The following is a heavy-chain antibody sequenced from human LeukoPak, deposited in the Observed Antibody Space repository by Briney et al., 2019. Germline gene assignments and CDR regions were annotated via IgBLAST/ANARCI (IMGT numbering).Heavy chain of an antibody. D-gene: IGHD6-19*01. V-gene: IGHV3-30-3*01. CDR3: GRGMGIAVVSDN. J-gene: IGHJ4*02. CDR2: ISYDGSNK. Sequence: PGGSLRLSCAASGFTFSSYAMHWVRQAPGKGLEWVAVISYDGSNKYYADSVKGRFTISRDNSKNTLYLQMNSLRAEDTAVYYCGRGMGIAVVSDNWGQEPLVTASS. CDR1: GFTFSSYA.